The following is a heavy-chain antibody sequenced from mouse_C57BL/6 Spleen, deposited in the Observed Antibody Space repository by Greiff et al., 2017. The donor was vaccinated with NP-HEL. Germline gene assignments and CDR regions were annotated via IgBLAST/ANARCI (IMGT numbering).Heavy chain of an antibody. CDR3: ASSRQLRSYYFDD. V-gene: IGHV1-9*01. D-gene: IGHD3-2*02. Sequence: VQLQQSGAELMKPGASVKLSCKATGYTFNGYWIEWVKQRPGHGLEWIGELLPGSGSTNYNEKLKGKATFTADTSSNTAYMQLSRLTTEDSALYYCASSRQLRSYYFDDWGQGTTLTVAS. CDR1: GYTFNGYW. CDR2: LLPGSGST. J-gene: IGHJ2*01.